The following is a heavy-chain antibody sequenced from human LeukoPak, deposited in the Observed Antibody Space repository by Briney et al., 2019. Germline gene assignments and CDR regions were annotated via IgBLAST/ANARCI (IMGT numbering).Heavy chain of an antibody. CDR3: ARGLAGAYRIMDV. V-gene: IGHV3-74*01. D-gene: IGHD6-19*01. J-gene: IGHJ6*02. CDR1: GFTFNTYW. CDR2: TSADGTTT. Sequence: GGSLRLSCVASGFTFNTYWIHWVRQGPGKGLLWVSLTSADGTTTTYADSANGRFTVSRDNAKNTLYLQMNSLRAEDAAVYYCARGLAGAYRIMDVWGQGTTVTVS.